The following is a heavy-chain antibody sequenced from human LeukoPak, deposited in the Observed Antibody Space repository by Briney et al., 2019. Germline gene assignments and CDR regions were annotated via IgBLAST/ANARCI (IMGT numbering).Heavy chain of an antibody. Sequence: SETLSLTCTVSGYSISSGYYWGWIRQPPGKGLEWTGSIDHSGSTYYNPSLKSRITISVDTSRNQFSLRLSSVTAADTAVYYCARDFSGNLPYWGQGTLVTVSS. V-gene: IGHV4-38-2*02. D-gene: IGHD3-10*01. J-gene: IGHJ4*02. CDR2: IDHSGST. CDR1: GYSISSGYY. CDR3: ARDFSGNLPY.